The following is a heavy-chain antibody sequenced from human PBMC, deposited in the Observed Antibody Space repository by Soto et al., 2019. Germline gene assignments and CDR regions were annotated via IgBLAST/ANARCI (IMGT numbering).Heavy chain of an antibody. V-gene: IGHV3-23*01. CDR3: AKKGAGYDSSGYYAFDI. J-gene: IGHJ3*02. CDR2: ISGSGGST. D-gene: IGHD3-22*01. CDR1: GFTFSSYV. Sequence: GGSLRLSCAASGFTFSSYVMSWVRQAPGKGLEWVSAISGSGGSTYYADSVKGPFTISRDNSKNTLYLQRNSLRAEDTAVYYCAKKGAGYDSSGYYAFDIWGQGTMVTVSS.